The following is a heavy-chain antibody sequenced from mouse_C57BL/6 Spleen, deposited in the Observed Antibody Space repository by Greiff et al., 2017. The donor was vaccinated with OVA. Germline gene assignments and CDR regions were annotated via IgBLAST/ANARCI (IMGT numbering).Heavy chain of an antibody. V-gene: IGHV1-53*01. CDR3: SRGIGRCWYFDV. CDR2: INPSNGGT. Sequence: VQLQQPGAELVKPGASVKLSCKASGYTFTSYWMHWVKQRPGQGLEWIGNINPSNGGTNYNEKFKSKATLTVDKSSSTAYMQLSSLTSEDSAVYDCSRGIGRCWYFDVWGTGTTVTVSS. CDR1: GYTFTSYW. J-gene: IGHJ1*03.